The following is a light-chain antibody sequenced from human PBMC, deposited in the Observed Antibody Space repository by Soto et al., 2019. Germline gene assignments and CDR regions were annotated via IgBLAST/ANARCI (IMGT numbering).Light chain of an antibody. J-gene: IGLJ1*01. V-gene: IGLV2-11*01. CDR3: CSYAGSRTYV. CDR2: EGT. CDR1: ANDVGGHNY. Sequence: QSVLTQPRSVSGSPGQSATISCTGTANDVGGHNYVSWYQQHPGEAPKLLIFEGTKRPSGVSDRFSGSKSGNTASLTISGLQTEDEADYYCCSYAGSRTYVFGPGTKVTVL.